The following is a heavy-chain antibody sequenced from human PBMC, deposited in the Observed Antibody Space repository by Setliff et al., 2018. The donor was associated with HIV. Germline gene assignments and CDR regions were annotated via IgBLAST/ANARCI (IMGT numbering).Heavy chain of an antibody. V-gene: IGHV3-7*01. J-gene: IGHJ6*02. Sequence: GGSLRLSCAASGFTFSSYWMSWVRQAPGKGLEWVANINQDGSEKYYVDSVKGRFTISRDNAKNSLYLQINSLRAEDTAMYYCATSVAGGVWGQGTTVTVSS. D-gene: IGHD6-19*01. CDR1: GFTFSSYW. CDR3: ATSVAGGV. CDR2: INQDGSEK.